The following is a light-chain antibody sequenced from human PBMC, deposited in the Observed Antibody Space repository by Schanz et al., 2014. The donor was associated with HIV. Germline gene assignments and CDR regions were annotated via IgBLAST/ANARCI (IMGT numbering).Light chain of an antibody. CDR1: TSDVGNYNL. CDR2: EGT. CDR3: CSYGVNSSWI. J-gene: IGLJ2*01. Sequence: QSVLTQPASVSGSVGLSITISCTGTTSDVGNYNLVSWYQQHPGKAPKLIIYEGTTRPSGVSDRFSGSKSGNTASLTISGLQGEDEADYYCCSYGVNSSWIFGGGTKVTVL. V-gene: IGLV2-23*01.